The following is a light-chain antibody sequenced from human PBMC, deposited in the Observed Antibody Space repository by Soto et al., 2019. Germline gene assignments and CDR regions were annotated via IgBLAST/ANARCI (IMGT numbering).Light chain of an antibody. CDR3: LSYTTSSTYV. J-gene: IGLJ1*01. CDR2: DVS. Sequence: QSALTQPASVSGSPGQSITIPCTGTSSDVGGYNYVSWYQQHPGIAPKVMIYDVSNRPSGVSNRFSGSKSGNTASLTISGLQAEDEADYYCLSYTTSSTYVFGTGTKATVL. CDR1: SSDVGGYNY. V-gene: IGLV2-14*03.